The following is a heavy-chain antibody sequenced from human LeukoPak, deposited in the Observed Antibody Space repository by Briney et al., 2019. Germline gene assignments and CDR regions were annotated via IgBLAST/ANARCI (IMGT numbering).Heavy chain of an antibody. CDR3: AKATASAGTAYFDY. V-gene: IGHV3-23*01. J-gene: IGHJ4*02. CDR1: GFTFNRNA. CDR2: ITGSGDST. D-gene: IGHD6-13*01. Sequence: GGSLRLSCAASGFTFNRNAISWVRQAPGKGLEWVSAITGSGDSTSYAESVKGRFTISRDNSKNTLYLQMNTLRGEDTAVYYCAKATASAGTAYFDYWGQGALVTVSS.